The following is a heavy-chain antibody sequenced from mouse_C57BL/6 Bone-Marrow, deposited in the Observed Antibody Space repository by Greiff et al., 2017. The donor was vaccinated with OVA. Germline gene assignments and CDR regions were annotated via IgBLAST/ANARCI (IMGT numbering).Heavy chain of an antibody. J-gene: IGHJ4*01. CDR1: GFTFSDYG. V-gene: IGHV5-15*01. CDR3: ARRGLGRGYAMDY. D-gene: IGHD4-1*01. CDR2: ISNLAYSI. Sequence: EVKLMESGGGLVQPGGSLKLSCAASGFTFSDYGMAWVRQAPRKGPEWVAFISNLAYSIYYADTVTGRFTISRENAKNTLYLEMSSLRSEDTAMYYCARRGLGRGYAMDYWGQGTSVTVSS.